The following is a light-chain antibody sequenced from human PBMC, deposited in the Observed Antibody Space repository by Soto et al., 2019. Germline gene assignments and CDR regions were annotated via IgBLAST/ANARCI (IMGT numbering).Light chain of an antibody. CDR2: DVT. CDR1: SGDVGGYNF. V-gene: IGLV2-14*03. Sequence: QSALTQPASVSGSPGQSITISCTGTSGDVGGYNFVSWYQQHPGQAPKLMIYDVTNRPSGVSNRFSGSKSGNTASLTISGLQAEDEADYYCSSYTSSISYVFGTGTKLTVL. CDR3: SSYTSSISYV. J-gene: IGLJ1*01.